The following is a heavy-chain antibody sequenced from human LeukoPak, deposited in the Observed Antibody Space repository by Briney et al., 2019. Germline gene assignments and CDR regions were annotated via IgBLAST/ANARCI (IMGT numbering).Heavy chain of an antibody. CDR3: VREGRDGSWYVVGDY. D-gene: IGHD6-13*01. CDR2: IYPSGST. V-gene: IGHV4-38-2*02. J-gene: IGHJ4*02. CDR1: GYSISSGYY. Sequence: PSETLSLTCTVSGYSISSGYYWGWIRQPPGKGLEWIGTIYPSGSTYYNPSLKSRVTISVDTSKNQFSLKLSSVTAADTAVFYCVREGRDGSWYVVGDYWGQGALVTVSS.